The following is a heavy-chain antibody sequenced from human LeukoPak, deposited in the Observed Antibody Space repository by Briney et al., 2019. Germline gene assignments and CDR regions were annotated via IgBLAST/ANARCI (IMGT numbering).Heavy chain of an antibody. J-gene: IGHJ6*02. V-gene: IGHV3-53*01. CDR2: IYSGGST. Sequence: PGGSLRLSCAASGFTVSSNYMSWVRQAPGKGLEWVSVIYSGGSTYYADSVKGRFTISRDNSKNTLYLQMNSLRAEDTAVYYCARDRGGHYGTGSLYYGMDVWGQGTTVTVSS. D-gene: IGHD4-17*01. CDR1: GFTVSSNY. CDR3: ARDRGGHYGTGSLYYGMDV.